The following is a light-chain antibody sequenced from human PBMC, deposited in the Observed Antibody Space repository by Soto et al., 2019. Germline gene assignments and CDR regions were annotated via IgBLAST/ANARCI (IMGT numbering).Light chain of an antibody. CDR3: QPYNSYSEA. CDR2: KAS. V-gene: IGKV1-5*03. CDR1: QTISSW. J-gene: IGKJ1*01. Sequence: DIQMTQSPSTLSGSVGDRVTITCRASQTISSWLAWYQQKPGKAPKLLIYKASTLKSGVPSRFRGSGSGTEFTLTISSLQPDDFATYYCQPYNSYSEAFGQGTKVELK.